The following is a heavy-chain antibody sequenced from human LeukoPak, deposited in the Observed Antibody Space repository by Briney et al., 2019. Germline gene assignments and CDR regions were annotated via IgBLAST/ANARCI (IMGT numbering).Heavy chain of an antibody. CDR3: ARNSGELLRGFDY. J-gene: IGHJ4*02. CDR1: GFTFSSYS. V-gene: IGHV3-48*04. D-gene: IGHD1-26*01. Sequence: PGGSLRLSCAASGFTFSSYSMNWVRQAPGKGLEWVSDISSSSSTIYYADSVKGRFTISRDNAKNSLYLQMNSLRAEDTAVYYCARNSGELLRGFDYWGQGTLVTVSS. CDR2: ISSSSSTI.